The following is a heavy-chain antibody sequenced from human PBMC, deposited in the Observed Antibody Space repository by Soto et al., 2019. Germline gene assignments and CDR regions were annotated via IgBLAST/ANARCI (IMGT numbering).Heavy chain of an antibody. CDR3: VRAIGHYGMDV. J-gene: IGHJ6*01. CDR2: INSDGSST. D-gene: IGHD3-22*01. CDR1: VFIFSNCW. V-gene: IGHV3-74*01. Sequence: GVSLRFSCVASVFIFSNCWMHWVRQAPGVGLVWVSHINSDGSSTTYADSVKGQFTISRDNAKNTLYLQMNSLRAEDTAVYYCVRAIGHYGMDVWGRGTTVTFSS.